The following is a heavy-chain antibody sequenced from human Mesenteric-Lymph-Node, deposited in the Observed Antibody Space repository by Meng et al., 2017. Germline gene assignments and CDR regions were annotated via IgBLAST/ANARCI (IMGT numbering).Heavy chain of an antibody. CDR2: ISSSSSYI. CDR3: ARSAPSHYYDSSGYYYFDY. D-gene: IGHD3-22*01. CDR1: GFTFSSYS. V-gene: IGHV3-21*01. J-gene: IGHJ4*02. Sequence: GESLKISCAASGFTFSSYSMNWVRQAPGKGLEWVSSISSSSSYIYYADSVKGRFTISRDNAKNSLYLQMNSLRAKDTAVYYCARSAPSHYYDSSGYYYFDYWGQGTLVTVSS.